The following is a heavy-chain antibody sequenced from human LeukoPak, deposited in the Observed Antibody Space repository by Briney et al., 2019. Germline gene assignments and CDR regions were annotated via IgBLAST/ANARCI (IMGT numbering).Heavy chain of an antibody. D-gene: IGHD1-26*01. CDR3: ARGGGNYYEGYFDY. CDR2: IYTSGST. J-gene: IGHJ4*02. V-gene: IGHV4-4*07. CDR1: GGSISSYY. Sequence: PSETLSLTCTVSGGSISSYYWSWIRQPAGKGLEWIGRIYTSGSTNYNPSLKSRVTMSVDTSKNQFSLKLSSVTAADTAEYYCARGGGNYYEGYFDYWGQGTLVTVSS.